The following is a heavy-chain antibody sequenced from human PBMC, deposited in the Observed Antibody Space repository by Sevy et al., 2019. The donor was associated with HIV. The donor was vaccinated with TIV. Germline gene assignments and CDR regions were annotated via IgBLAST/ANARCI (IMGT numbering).Heavy chain of an antibody. J-gene: IGHJ3*02. CDR3: AKGLGMVQGALLSDDI. CDR2: IRHGGSTK. V-gene: IGHV3-30*02. CDR1: GFSFNSYG. D-gene: IGHD3-10*01. Sequence: GGSLRLSCAASGFSFNSYGMHWVRQAPGKGLEWVAFIRHGGSTKNYVDSAKGRFTISRDNSKNTLYRQMNRLRAEDTAVYYCAKGLGMVQGALLSDDIWGQGTMVTVSS.